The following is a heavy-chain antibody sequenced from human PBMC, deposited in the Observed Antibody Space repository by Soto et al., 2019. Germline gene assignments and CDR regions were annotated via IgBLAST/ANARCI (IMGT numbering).Heavy chain of an antibody. Sequence: LRLSCAASGFTFSGSAMHWVRQASGKGLEWVGRIRNKANNYATAYAASVKGRFTISRDDSENTAYLQMNSLKTEDTAVYYCARDQGYYDSSGYFDYWGQGTLVTVSS. J-gene: IGHJ4*02. CDR2: IRNKANNYAT. D-gene: IGHD3-22*01. V-gene: IGHV3-73*01. CDR1: GFTFSGSA. CDR3: ARDQGYYDSSGYFDY.